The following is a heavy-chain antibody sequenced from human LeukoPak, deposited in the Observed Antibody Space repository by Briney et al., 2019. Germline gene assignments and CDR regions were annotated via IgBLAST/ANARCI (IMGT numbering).Heavy chain of an antibody. CDR2: INHSGST. CDR3: AGQDYDFWSGYPLDP. CDR1: SGSFSGYY. J-gene: IGHJ5*02. Sequence: SETLSLTCAVYSGSFSGYYWSWIRQPPGKGLEWIGEINHSGSTNYNPSLKSRVTISVDTSKNQFSLKLSSVTAADTAVYYCAGQDYDFWSGYPLDPWGQGTLVTVSS. V-gene: IGHV4-34*01. D-gene: IGHD3-3*01.